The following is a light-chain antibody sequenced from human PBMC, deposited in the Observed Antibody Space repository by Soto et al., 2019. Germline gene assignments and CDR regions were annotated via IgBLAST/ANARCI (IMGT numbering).Light chain of an antibody. CDR3: RSYAPSSTFV. V-gene: IGLV2-23*02. J-gene: IGLJ1*01. CDR2: EVS. Sequence: QSVLTQPASVSGSPGQSITISCTGTNSDVGSYNLVSWYQQHPGKAPKLMIYEVSKRPSGVSNRFSGSKSGNTASLTISRLQAEDEAEYYCRSYAPSSTFVFGTGTKLTVL. CDR1: NSDVGSYNL.